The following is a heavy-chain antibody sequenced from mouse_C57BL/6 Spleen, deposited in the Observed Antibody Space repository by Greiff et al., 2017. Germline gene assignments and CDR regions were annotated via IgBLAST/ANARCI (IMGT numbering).Heavy chain of an antibody. V-gene: IGHV1-50*01. J-gene: IGHJ4*01. CDR1: GYTFTSYW. D-gene: IGHD1-1*01. Sequence: QVQLQQPGAELVKPGASVKLSCKASGYTFTSYWMQWVKQRPGQGLEWIGEIDPSDSYTNYNQKFKGKSTLTVDKSSSTAYMQLSSLTSEDSAVYYCARYYGSRDAMDYWGQGTSVTVSS. CDR3: ARYYGSRDAMDY. CDR2: IDPSDSYT.